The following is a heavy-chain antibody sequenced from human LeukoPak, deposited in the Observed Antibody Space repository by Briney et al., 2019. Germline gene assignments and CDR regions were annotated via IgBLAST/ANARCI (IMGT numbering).Heavy chain of an antibody. Sequence: ASVKVSCKTSGYSFTNYGISWVRQAPGQGLEWMGWISAYNGNPIYAQKLQGRVTMSTDTSTSTVYMELTSLRSDDTAVYYCARDFAISSDWRHSNYMDVWGKGTTVTVSS. CDR2: ISAYNGNP. D-gene: IGHD6-25*01. CDR1: GYSFTNYG. J-gene: IGHJ6*03. V-gene: IGHV1-18*01. CDR3: ARDFAISSDWRHSNYMDV.